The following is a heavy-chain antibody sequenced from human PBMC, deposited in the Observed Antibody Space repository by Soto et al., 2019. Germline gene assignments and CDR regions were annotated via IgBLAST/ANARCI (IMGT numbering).Heavy chain of an antibody. D-gene: IGHD1-26*01. CDR2: INGNGGST. Sequence: AGGSLRLSCAASGFTFSSYGMNWVRQAPGKGLEWVSGINGNGGSTYYADSVKGRFTISRDNSKSTLYLQMNSLRAEDTAVYYCAKIQGARSFDYWGQGTLVTVSS. CDR1: GFTFSSYG. CDR3: AKIQGARSFDY. J-gene: IGHJ4*02. V-gene: IGHV3-23*01.